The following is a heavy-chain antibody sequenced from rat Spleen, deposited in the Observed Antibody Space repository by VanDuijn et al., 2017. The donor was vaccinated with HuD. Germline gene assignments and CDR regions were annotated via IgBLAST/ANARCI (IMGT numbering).Heavy chain of an antibody. V-gene: IGHV2-6*01. CDR2: ISSGGST. D-gene: IGHD5-1*01. CDR1: GFSLTSYT. CDR3: ANWEL. Sequence: QVQLKESGPGLVQPSQTLSLTCTVSGFSLTSYTVSWVRQPPGKGLEWIAAISSGGSTYYNSALKSRLSISRDTSKSQVFLKMNSLQSEDTAMYFCANWELWSQGVMVTVSS. J-gene: IGHJ2*01.